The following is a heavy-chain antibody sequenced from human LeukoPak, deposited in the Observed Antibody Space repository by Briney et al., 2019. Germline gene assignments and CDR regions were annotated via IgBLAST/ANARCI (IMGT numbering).Heavy chain of an antibody. CDR1: GFTVSSYE. Sequence: PGGTPRLSCAASGFTVSSYEMNWVRQAPGKGLEWVGYMRSRATVIDYAGSVKGRFTISRDNAKNSLYLQMNSLRAEDTAVYYCARAGYSSSWAYWGQGTLVTVSS. CDR3: ARAGYSSSWAY. V-gene: IGHV3-48*03. J-gene: IGHJ4*02. D-gene: IGHD6-13*01. CDR2: MRSRATVI.